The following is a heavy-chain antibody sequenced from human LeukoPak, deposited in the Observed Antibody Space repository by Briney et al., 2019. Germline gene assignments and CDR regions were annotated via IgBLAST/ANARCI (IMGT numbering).Heavy chain of an antibody. CDR1: GGSISSYY. D-gene: IGHD2-2*01. J-gene: IGHJ3*02. CDR2: IYYSGST. Sequence: SETLSLTCTVSGGSISSYYWSWIRQPPGKGLEWIGYIYYSGSTNYNPSLKGRVTISVDTSKNQFSLKLSSVTAADTAVYYCARELYCSSTSCYDGDAFDIWGQGTMVTVSS. V-gene: IGHV4-59*01. CDR3: ARELYCSSTSCYDGDAFDI.